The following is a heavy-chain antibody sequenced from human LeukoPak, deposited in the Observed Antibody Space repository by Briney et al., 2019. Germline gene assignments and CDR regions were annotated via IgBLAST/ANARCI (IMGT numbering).Heavy chain of an antibody. CDR3: ARTPDYDFWSGGFDY. CDR2: INPNSGGT. J-gene: IGHJ4*02. V-gene: IGHV1-2*02. D-gene: IGHD3-3*01. CDR1: GYTFTGYY. Sequence: PGASVKVSCTASGYTFTGYYMHWVRQAPGQGLEWMGWINPNSGGTKYAQKFQGRVTMTSDASISTAYMELSRLRSDDTAVYYCARTPDYDFWSGGFDYWGQGTLVTVSS.